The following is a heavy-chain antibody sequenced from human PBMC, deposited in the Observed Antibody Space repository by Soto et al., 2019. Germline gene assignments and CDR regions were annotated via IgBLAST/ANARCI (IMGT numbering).Heavy chain of an antibody. CDR1: GGSIRSYY. V-gene: IGHV4-4*07. CDR2: IYPSGST. CDR3: AREEVTSLGGSWGYFDS. D-gene: IGHD3-3*01. Sequence: PSETLSLTCTVSGGSIRSYYWSWIRRPAGKGLEWLGRIYPSGSTSYNPSLKSRVTMSGDRSGNQLSLKLSSVTAADTAVYYCAREEVTSLGGSWGYFDSWGQGALVTVSS. J-gene: IGHJ4*02.